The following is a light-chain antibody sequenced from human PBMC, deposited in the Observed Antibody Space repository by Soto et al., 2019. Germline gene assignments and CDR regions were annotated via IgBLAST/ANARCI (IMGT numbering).Light chain of an antibody. CDR2: AAS. V-gene: IGKV1-27*01. CDR1: QDITHY. CDR3: QQYYSATQT. Sequence: DIQMTQSPSSLSASVGDRVTITCRASQDITHYLAWHQQKPGKAPQLLIYAASALQSGVPSRFSGSRSGTDFTLTISSLQPEDVATYYCQQYYSATQTFGPGTKVDLK. J-gene: IGKJ3*01.